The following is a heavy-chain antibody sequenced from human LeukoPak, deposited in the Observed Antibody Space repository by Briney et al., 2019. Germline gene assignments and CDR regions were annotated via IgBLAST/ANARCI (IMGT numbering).Heavy chain of an antibody. V-gene: IGHV3-20*04. Sequence: GRSLRLSCAASGFTFDDYVMHWVRQAPGKGLEWVSDINWSGGSTGYADSVKGRFTISRDNAKNSLYLQMNGLRAEDTAVYYCARVSVGIAVAPDYWGQGTLVTVSS. CDR3: ARVSVGIAVAPDY. CDR1: GFTFDDYV. D-gene: IGHD6-19*01. CDR2: INWSGGST. J-gene: IGHJ4*02.